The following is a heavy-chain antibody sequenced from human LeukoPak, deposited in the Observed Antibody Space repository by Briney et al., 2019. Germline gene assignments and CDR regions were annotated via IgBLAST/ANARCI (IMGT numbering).Heavy chain of an antibody. CDR3: ASRHCSGGGCYIAGADPFDY. CDR1: GFTFSSYA. D-gene: IGHD2-15*01. CDR2: ISYDGSNK. Sequence: GGSLRLSCAASGFTFSSYAMHWVRQAPGKGLEWVAVISYDGSNKYYADSVKGRFTISRDTSKNTLYLQMNSLRAEDTAVYYCASRHCSGGGCYIAGADPFDYWGQGTLVTVSS. V-gene: IGHV3-30*14. J-gene: IGHJ4*02.